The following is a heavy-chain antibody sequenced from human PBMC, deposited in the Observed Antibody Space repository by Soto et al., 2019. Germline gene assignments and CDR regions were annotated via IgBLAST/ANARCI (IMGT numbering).Heavy chain of an antibody. Sequence: QITLKESGPTLVKPTETLTLTCTFSGFSLSTNRVGVGWIRQPPGKDLEWLALIYWDYLKRYSPSLENRLTITKDTSKNQVVLTMANMDPVDTATFYCARRPSRHADYGYDFDYWGQGTLVTVSS. V-gene: IGHV2-5*02. CDR2: IYWDYLK. CDR3: ARRPSRHADYGYDFDY. D-gene: IGHD5-18*01. CDR1: GFSLSTNRVG. J-gene: IGHJ4*02.